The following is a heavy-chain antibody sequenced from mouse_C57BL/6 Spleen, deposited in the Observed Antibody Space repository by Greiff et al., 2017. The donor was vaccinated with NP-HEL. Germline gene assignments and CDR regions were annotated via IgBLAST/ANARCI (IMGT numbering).Heavy chain of an antibody. CDR1: GYTFTSYW. D-gene: IGHD1-1*01. V-gene: IGHV1-64*01. J-gene: IGHJ2*01. CDR3: ARSGDYGRNFDY. Sequence: VQLQQSGAELVKPGASVKLSCKASGYTFTSYWMHWVKQRPGQGLEWIGMIHPNSGSTNYNEKFKSKATLTVDKSSSTAYMQLSSLTSEDSAVYYCARSGDYGRNFDYWGQGTTLTVSS. CDR2: IHPNSGST.